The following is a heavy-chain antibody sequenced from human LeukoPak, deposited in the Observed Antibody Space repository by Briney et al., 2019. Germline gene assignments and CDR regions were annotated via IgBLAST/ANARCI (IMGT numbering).Heavy chain of an antibody. CDR2: INHSGST. V-gene: IGHV4-34*01. Sequence: KPSETLSLTCAVYGLSFSGYYWSWIRQPPGKGLEWIGEINHSGSTNYNPSLKSRVTISVDTSKNQFSLKLSSVTAADTAVYYCARGPGIAVAVYHDYWGQGTLVTVSS. CDR3: ARGPGIAVAVYHDY. CDR1: GLSFSGYY. D-gene: IGHD6-19*01. J-gene: IGHJ4*02.